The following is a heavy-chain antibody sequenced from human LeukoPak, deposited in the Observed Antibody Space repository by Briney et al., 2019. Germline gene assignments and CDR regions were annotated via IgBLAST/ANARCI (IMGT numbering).Heavy chain of an antibody. D-gene: IGHD1-26*01. J-gene: IGHJ4*02. CDR2: MNPNSGNT. CDR3: ANYQHVSEWELSSP. Sequence: ASVKVSCKASVYTFTSYDINWVRQATGQGLEWMGWMNPNSGNTGYAQKFQGRVTMTRNTSISTAYMELSSLRSEDTAVYYCANYQHVSEWELSSPGGQGTLVTVSS. V-gene: IGHV1-8*01. CDR1: VYTFTSYD.